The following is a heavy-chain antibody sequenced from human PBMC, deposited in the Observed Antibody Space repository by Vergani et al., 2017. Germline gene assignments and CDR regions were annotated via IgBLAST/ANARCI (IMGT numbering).Heavy chain of an antibody. V-gene: IGHV4-34*01. D-gene: IGHD6-19*01. CDR1: GGSFSGYY. CDR2: INHSGST. CDR3: ARGGVAVPFDY. J-gene: IGHJ4*02. Sequence: QVQLQQWGAGPLKPSETLSLTCAVYGGSFSGYYWSWIRQPPGKGLEWIGEINHSGSTNYNPSLKSRVTISVDTSKNQFSLKLSSVTAADTAVYYCARGGVAVPFDYWGQGTLVTVSS.